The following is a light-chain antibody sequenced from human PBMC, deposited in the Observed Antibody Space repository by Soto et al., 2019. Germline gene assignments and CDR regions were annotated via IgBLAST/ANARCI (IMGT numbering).Light chain of an antibody. CDR2: YAS. CDR3: QKYDDVPQ. CDR1: QDITNH. J-gene: IGKJ3*01. Sequence: DIQMTQSPSSLSASVGDTVTITCQASQDITNHLNWYQQKPGKAPNLLIYYASHLETGVPSRFSGSVSGTYFTLTISILQTEDIATYYCQKYDDVPQFGPGTKVDF. V-gene: IGKV1-33*01.